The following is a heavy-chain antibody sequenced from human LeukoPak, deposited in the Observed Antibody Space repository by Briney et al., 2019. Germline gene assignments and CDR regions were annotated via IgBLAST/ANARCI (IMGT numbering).Heavy chain of an antibody. CDR2: ISYDGSNK. Sequence: GRSLRLSCAASGFTFSSYIMNWVRQAPGKGLEWVAVISYDGSNKYYADSVKGRFTISRDNSKNTLYLQMNSLRADDTAVYYCARDEGASDSPDAFDIRGQGTMVTVSS. CDR3: ARDEGASDSPDAFDI. J-gene: IGHJ3*02. D-gene: IGHD2-21*02. V-gene: IGHV3-30*14. CDR1: GFTFSSYI.